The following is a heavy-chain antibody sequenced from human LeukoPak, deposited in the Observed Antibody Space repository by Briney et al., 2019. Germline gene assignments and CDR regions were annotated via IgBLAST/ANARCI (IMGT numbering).Heavy chain of an antibody. CDR3: AKAPEAEWLAPFDY. V-gene: IGHV3-30*18. CDR2: ISYDGSNK. J-gene: IGHJ4*02. CDR1: GFTFSSYG. Sequence: PGGSLRLSCAAFGFTFSSYGMPWVRPAPGKGLEWVAVISYDGSNKYYADSVKGRFTISRDNSKNTLYLQMNSLRAEDTAVYYCAKAPEAEWLAPFDYWGQGTLVTVSS. D-gene: IGHD6-19*01.